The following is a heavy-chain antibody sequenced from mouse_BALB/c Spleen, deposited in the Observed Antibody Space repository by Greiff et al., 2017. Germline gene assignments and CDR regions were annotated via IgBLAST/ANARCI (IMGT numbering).Heavy chain of an antibody. CDR1: GYTFSSYW. Sequence: VQLQQSGAELMKPGASVKISCKATGYTFSSYWIEWVKQRPGHGLEWIGEILPGSCSTNYNEKFKGKATFTADTSSNTAYMQLSSLTSEDSAVYYCARGYYCDYWGQGTTLTVSS. CDR3: ARGYYCDY. J-gene: IGHJ2*01. CDR2: ILPGSCST. V-gene: IGHV1-9*01.